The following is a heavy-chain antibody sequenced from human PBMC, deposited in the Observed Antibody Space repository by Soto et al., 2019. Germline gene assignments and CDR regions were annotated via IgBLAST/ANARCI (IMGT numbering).Heavy chain of an antibody. V-gene: IGHV4-4*02. CDR1: GGSISSSIYY. J-gene: IGHJ4*02. CDR2: IYHSGST. Sequence: SETLSLTCTVSGGSISSSIYYWSWVRQPPGKGLEWIGEIYHSGSTNYNPSLKSRVTISVDKSKNQFSLKLSSVTAADTAVYYCARVSVAGTRFDYWGQGTLVTVSS. D-gene: IGHD6-19*01. CDR3: ARVSVAGTRFDY.